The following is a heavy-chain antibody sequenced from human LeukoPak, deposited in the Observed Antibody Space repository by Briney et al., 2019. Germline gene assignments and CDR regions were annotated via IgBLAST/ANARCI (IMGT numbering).Heavy chain of an antibody. V-gene: IGHV3-7*05. J-gene: IGHJ4*02. CDR1: GFTFSSYW. D-gene: IGHD1-1*01. CDR2: IKQDGGEK. Sequence: GGSLRLSCAASGFTFSSYWMSWVRQAPGKGLEWVANIKQDGGEKYYVDSVKGRFTISRDNAKNSLYLQMNSLRAEDSGVYYCSKGLAPTGTTHTAAGYWGQGTLVTVSS. CDR3: SKGLAPTGTTHTAAGY.